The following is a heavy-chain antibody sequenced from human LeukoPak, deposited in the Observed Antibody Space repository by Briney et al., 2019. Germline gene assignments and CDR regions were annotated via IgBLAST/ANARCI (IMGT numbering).Heavy chain of an antibody. CDR1: GGSFSPYY. CDR2: INHSRST. D-gene: IGHD3-10*01. CDR3: AMHGLDFRGRDYYFDY. J-gene: IGHJ4*02. Sequence: SETLSLTCAVYGGSFSPYYWSWIRQSPDKGLEWIGEINHSRSTNYNPSLKSRVTISVDTSKNQFSLKLSSVTAADTAVYYCAMHGLDFRGRDYYFDYWGQGTLVTVSS. V-gene: IGHV4-34*01.